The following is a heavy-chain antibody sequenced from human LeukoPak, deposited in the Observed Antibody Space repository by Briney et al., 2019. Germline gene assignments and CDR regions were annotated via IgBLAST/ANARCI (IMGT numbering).Heavy chain of an antibody. CDR1: GGSISSGGYY. CDR2: IYYSGST. Sequence: SSETLSLTCSVSGGSISSGGYYWSWIRQHPGKGVEWIGYIYYSGSTYYNPSLKSRVTISVDTSKNQFSLKLSSVTAADTAVYYCARVVAAAGYDWGQGTLVTVSS. V-gene: IGHV4-31*03. D-gene: IGHD6-13*01. CDR3: ARVVAAAGYD. J-gene: IGHJ4*02.